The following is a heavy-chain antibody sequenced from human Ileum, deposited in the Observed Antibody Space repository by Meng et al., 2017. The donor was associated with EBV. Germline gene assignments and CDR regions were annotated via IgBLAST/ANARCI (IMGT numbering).Heavy chain of an antibody. J-gene: IGHJ4*02. V-gene: IGHV4-39*01. CDR3: AMGPDYAKTGY. CDR1: CGSISSSNYC. Sequence: QLPLQVSGPGLVKPSETLSLTCSVSCGSISSSNYCWGWIRQPPGKGLEWIQSICYTDYTYYNPSLKSRVTISADKSKNQFSLRLNSLTAADTAVYYCAMGPDYAKTGYWGQGTLVTVSS. D-gene: IGHD4-17*01. CDR2: ICYTDYT.